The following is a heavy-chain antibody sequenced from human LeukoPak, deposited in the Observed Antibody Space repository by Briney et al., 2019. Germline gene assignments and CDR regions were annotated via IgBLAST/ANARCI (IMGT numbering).Heavy chain of an antibody. Sequence: SETLSLTCTVSGGSISSSSYYWGWIRQPPGKGLEWIRSIYYSGSTYYNPSLKSRVTISVDTSKNQFSLKLSSATAADTAVYYCARHILSITIFGVVGLGFDPWGQGTLVTVSS. CDR1: GGSISSSSYY. CDR3: ARHILSITIFGVVGLGFDP. CDR2: IYYSGST. J-gene: IGHJ5*02. D-gene: IGHD3-3*01. V-gene: IGHV4-39*01.